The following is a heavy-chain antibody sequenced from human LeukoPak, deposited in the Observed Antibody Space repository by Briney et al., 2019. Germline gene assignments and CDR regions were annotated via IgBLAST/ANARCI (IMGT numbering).Heavy chain of an antibody. Sequence: VRALLLSGEAFGFTFIVYWMGWVRQAPGKWLEGLAKIHQDGSEKSYVDSVKGRFTISRDNAKTSLYVQMNSLRAEDTAVYYCATYKWVHLWSTPFDYWGQGTLVTVSS. J-gene: IGHJ4*02. CDR1: GFTFIVYW. V-gene: IGHV3-7*01. D-gene: IGHD5-18*01. CDR2: IHQDGSEK. CDR3: ATYKWVHLWSTPFDY.